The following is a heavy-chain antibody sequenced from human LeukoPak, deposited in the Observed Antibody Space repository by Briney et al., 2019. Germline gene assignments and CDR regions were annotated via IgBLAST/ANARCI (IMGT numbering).Heavy chain of an antibody. CDR2: IKHDGSER. V-gene: IGHV3-7*01. CDR1: GFTFSSYW. CDR3: ARGPLRYFDWLIDY. D-gene: IGHD3-9*01. J-gene: IGHJ4*02. Sequence: GGSLRLSCAASGFTFSSYWMSWVRQAPGKGLEWVANIKHDGSERYYVDSVKDRFTISRDNAKSSLYLQMNSLRAEDTAVYYCARGPLRYFDWLIDYWGQGTLVTVSS.